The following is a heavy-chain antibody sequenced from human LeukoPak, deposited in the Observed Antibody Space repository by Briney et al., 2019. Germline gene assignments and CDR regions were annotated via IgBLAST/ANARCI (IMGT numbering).Heavy chain of an antibody. CDR3: ARDGGLDY. CDR2: INPNSGGT. CDR1: GYTXTDFY. J-gene: IGHJ4*02. D-gene: IGHD2-15*01. Sequence: ASVKVSCKTSGYTXTDFYIHGVRQAPGQGPEWMGWINPNSGGTYYAQKFQGRVTMTRDTSISTAYMDLNRLISDDTAVYYCARDGGLDYWGQGTLVTVSS. V-gene: IGHV1-2*02.